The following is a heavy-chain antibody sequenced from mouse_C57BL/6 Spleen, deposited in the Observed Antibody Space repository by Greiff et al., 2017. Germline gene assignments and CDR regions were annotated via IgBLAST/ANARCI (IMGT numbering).Heavy chain of an antibody. J-gene: IGHJ1*03. V-gene: IGHV14-2*01. CDR2: IDPEDGET. Sequence: EVQLVESGAELVKPGASVKLSCTASGFNIKDYYMHWVKQRTEQGLEWIGRIDPEDGETKYAPKFQGKATITADTSSNTAYLQLSSLTSEDTAVYYCASLYYYGSSPYWYFDVWGTGTTVTVSS. D-gene: IGHD1-1*01. CDR1: GFNIKDYY. CDR3: ASLYYYGSSPYWYFDV.